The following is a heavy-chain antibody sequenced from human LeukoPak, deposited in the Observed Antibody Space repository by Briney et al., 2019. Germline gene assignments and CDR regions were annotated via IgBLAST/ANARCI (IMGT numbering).Heavy chain of an antibody. J-gene: IGHJ4*02. V-gene: IGHV3-23*01. Sequence: GGSLRLSCAASGFTFSSYAMSWVRQAPGKGLEWVSAISGSGGSTYYADSVKGRFTISRDNSKNTLYLQMNSLRVEDTAVYYCAKKGRDSTSWYYFDYWGQGTLVTVSS. CDR3: AKKGRDSTSWYYFDY. D-gene: IGHD6-13*01. CDR1: GFTFSSYA. CDR2: ISGSGGST.